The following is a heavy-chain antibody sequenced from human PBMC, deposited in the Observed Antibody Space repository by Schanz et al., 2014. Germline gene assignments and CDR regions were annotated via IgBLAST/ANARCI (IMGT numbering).Heavy chain of an antibody. D-gene: IGHD6-13*01. CDR1: EFTFSSYK. V-gene: IGHV3-21*04. CDR2: INSSGSYI. CDR3: TGEQIMAAADLVDY. J-gene: IGHJ4*03. Sequence: EVQLVESGGGLVKPGGSLRLSCEASEFTFSSYKMNWVRQAPGKGLEWVSSINSSGSYIHYADSMKGRFTITRDYANNSQYLQMNSRRAEDAAVYYCTGEQIMAAADLVDYWGHGTLVTVSS.